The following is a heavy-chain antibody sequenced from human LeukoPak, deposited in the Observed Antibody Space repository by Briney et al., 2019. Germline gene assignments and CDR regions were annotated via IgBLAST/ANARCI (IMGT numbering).Heavy chain of an antibody. V-gene: IGHV4-34*01. D-gene: IGHD4-11*01. Sequence: PSETLSLTCAVSDVSISDYYWSWIRQPPGKGLEWIGEINHSGSTNYNPSLKSRVTISVDTSKNRFSLKLSSVTAADTAVYYCARKVGYSDSVTSRFDYWGQGTLVTVSS. J-gene: IGHJ4*02. CDR1: DVSISDYY. CDR3: ARKVGYSDSVTSRFDY. CDR2: INHSGST.